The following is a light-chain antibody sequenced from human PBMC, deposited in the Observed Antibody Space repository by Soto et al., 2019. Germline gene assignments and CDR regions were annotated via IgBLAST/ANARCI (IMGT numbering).Light chain of an antibody. Sequence: EIVMTQSPATLSVSPGERATLSCRASQSVSSTLAWYQQKPGQAPRLLIYGASTRATDIPARFSGSGSGTEFTLTISSLQSEDFAVYYCHQRSNWPPDTFGQGTRLEIK. CDR2: GAS. CDR3: HQRSNWPPDT. J-gene: IGKJ5*01. CDR1: QSVSST. V-gene: IGKV3-15*01.